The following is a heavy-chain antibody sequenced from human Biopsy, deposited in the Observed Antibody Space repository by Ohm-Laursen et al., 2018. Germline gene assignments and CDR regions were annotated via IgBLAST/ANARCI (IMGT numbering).Heavy chain of an antibody. D-gene: IGHD3-22*01. V-gene: IGHV3-74*01. CDR1: GFTFSSYW. CDR2: INSDGSTT. CDR3: AKDQGYYYDRSVYYYFDY. J-gene: IGHJ4*02. Sequence: SLRLSCAASGFTFSSYWMHWVRQAPGKGLVWVSRINSDGSTTTYADSVKGRFTISRDNGKNTLYLQMNSLRAEDTAVYYCAKDQGYYYDRSVYYYFDYWGQGTLVTVSS.